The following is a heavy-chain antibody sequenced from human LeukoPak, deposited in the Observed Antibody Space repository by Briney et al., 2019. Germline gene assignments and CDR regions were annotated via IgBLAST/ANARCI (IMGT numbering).Heavy chain of an antibody. Sequence: SETLSLTCAVYGGSFSGYYWSWIRQPPGKGLEWIGEINHSGGTNYNPSLKSRVTISVDTSKNQFSLKLSSVTAADTAVYYCARREVWGQGTLVTVSS. CDR1: GGSFSGYY. J-gene: IGHJ4*02. CDR3: ARREV. V-gene: IGHV4-34*01. CDR2: INHSGGT.